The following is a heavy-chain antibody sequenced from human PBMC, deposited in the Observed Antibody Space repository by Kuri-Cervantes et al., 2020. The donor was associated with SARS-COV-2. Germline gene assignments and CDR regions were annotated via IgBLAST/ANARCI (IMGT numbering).Heavy chain of an antibody. J-gene: IGHJ4*02. CDR1: GFSFRKAW. V-gene: IGHV3-15*01. Sequence: GESLKISCAASGFSFRKAWMTWVRQAPGKGLEWVGRIKSVTDGGTRVYGAPVEGRFTISRDNAKNSLYLQMNGLRAEDTAVYYCAGGTGWLIDYWGQETLVTVSS. D-gene: IGHD6-19*01. CDR3: AGGTGWLIDY. CDR2: IKSVTDGGTR.